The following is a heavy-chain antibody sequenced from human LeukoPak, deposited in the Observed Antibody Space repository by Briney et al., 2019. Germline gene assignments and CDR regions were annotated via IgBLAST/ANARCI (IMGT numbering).Heavy chain of an antibody. CDR2: INHSGST. CDR1: GGSFSGYY. Sequence: PSETLSLTCAVYGGSFSGYYWSWIRQPPGKGLEWIGEINHSGSTNYNPSLKSRVTIPVDTSKNQFSLKLSSVTAADTAVYYCARSGYSSSWVERRGYLDYWGQGTLVTVSS. D-gene: IGHD6-13*01. J-gene: IGHJ4*02. CDR3: ARSGYSSSWVERRGYLDY. V-gene: IGHV4-34*01.